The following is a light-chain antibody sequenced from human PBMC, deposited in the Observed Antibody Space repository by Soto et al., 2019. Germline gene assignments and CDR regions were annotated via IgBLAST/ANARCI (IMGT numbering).Light chain of an antibody. CDR2: EVV. V-gene: IGLV2-8*01. CDR3: KSYAGRYTYV. CDR1: KIDIGVYDC. Sequence: QSVLTQPPSASGSPGQSVTISSTGTKIDIGVYDCVSWYQRHPGKAPRLIIYEVVQRPSGVPDRFSGSKSGNSASLTVSGLQAADEADSFCKSYAGRYTYVFGSGTKVTVL. J-gene: IGLJ1*01.